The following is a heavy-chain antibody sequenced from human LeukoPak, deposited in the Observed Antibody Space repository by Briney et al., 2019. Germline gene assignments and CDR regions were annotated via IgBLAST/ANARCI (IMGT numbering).Heavy chain of an antibody. D-gene: IGHD2-2*01. CDR2: ISAYNGNT. J-gene: IGHJ6*02. V-gene: IGHV1-18*01. CDR3: ARGYCSSTSCPYGMDV. Sequence: ASVKVSCKASGYTFTSYGISWVRQAPGQGLEWMGWISAYNGNTNYAQKLQGRVTMTTDTSTSTAYMELRSLRSDDTAVYYCARGYCSSTSCPYGMDVWAKGPRSPSP. CDR1: GYTFTSYG.